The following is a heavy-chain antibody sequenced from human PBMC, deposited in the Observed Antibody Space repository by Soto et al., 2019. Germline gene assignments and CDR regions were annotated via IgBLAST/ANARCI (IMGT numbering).Heavy chain of an antibody. CDR2: ISYDGSKK. CDR1: GFTFSSYA. D-gene: IGHD2-15*01. Sequence: GSLRLSCAASGFTFSSYAMHWVRQAPGTGLEWVAVISYDGSKKYYADSVKGRFTISRDNSKNTLYLQMNSLRAEDTAVYYCARDALYCSGGSCYLEYWGQGTLGTVSS. CDR3: ARDALYCSGGSCYLEY. J-gene: IGHJ4*02. V-gene: IGHV3-30*04.